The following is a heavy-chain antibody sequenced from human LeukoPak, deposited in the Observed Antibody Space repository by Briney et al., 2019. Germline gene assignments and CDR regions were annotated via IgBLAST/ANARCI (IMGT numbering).Heavy chain of an antibody. D-gene: IGHD2-2*02. CDR2: ISAYNGNT. Sequence: ASVKVSCKASGYTFTSYGISWVRQAPGQGLEWMGWISAYNGNTNYAQKPQGRVTMTTDTSTSTDYLELRSLRSDDTAVYYCARDCSSTSCYTTIDYWGQGTLVTVSS. V-gene: IGHV1-18*01. CDR3: ARDCSSTSCYTTIDY. J-gene: IGHJ4*02. CDR1: GYTFTSYG.